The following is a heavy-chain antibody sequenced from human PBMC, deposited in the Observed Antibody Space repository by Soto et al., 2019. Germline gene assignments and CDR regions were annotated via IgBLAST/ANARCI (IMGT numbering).Heavy chain of an antibody. V-gene: IGHV3-23*01. CDR1: GFTFSSYA. CDR2: ISGSGGST. J-gene: IGHJ4*02. D-gene: IGHD5-18*01. CDR3: ANVPTLKKDTAMVGGGDY. Sequence: EVQLLESGGGLVQPGGSLRLSCAASGFTFSSYAMSWVRQAPGKGLEWVSAISGSGGSTYYADSVKGRFTISRDNSKNTLYLQMNSLRAEERAVYYCANVPTLKKDTAMVGGGDYWGQGTLVTVSS.